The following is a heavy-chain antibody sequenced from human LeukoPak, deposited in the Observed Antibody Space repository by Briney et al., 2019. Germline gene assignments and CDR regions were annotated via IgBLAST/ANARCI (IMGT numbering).Heavy chain of an antibody. Sequence: RRASVKVSCKASGYTFTGYYMHWVRQAPGQGLEWMGWINPNSGGTNYAQKFQGWVTMTRDTSISTAYMELSRLRSDDTAVYYCAREGKAAAGTGYYGMDVWGQGTTVTVSS. J-gene: IGHJ6*02. V-gene: IGHV1-2*04. D-gene: IGHD6-13*01. CDR3: AREGKAAAGTGYYGMDV. CDR2: INPNSGGT. CDR1: GYTFTGYY.